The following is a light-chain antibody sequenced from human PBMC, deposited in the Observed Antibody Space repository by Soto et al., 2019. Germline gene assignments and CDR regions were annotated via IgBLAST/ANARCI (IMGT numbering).Light chain of an antibody. Sequence: QSVLTQPASVSESPGQSITIPCTGTSSDVGIYNYVSWYQQHPGKAPKLLIYEVSSRPSGVSYRFSGSKSGNTASLTISGLQAEDEADYYCPSYTTSSTLVFGTGTKVTVL. CDR2: EVS. CDR1: SSDVGIYNY. CDR3: PSYTTSSTLV. J-gene: IGLJ1*01. V-gene: IGLV2-14*01.